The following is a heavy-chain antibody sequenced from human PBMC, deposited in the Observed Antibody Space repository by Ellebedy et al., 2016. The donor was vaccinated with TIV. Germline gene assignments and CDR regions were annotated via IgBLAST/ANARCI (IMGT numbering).Heavy chain of an antibody. V-gene: IGHV4-39*01. D-gene: IGHD4-11*01. CDR3: ARHVRNYDWFDP. J-gene: IGHJ5*02. CDR2: IYYSGST. CDR1: DGSISSSNYY. Sequence: SETLSLTCTVSDGSISSSNYYWGWIRQPPGKGLEWIGYIYYSGSTNYNPSLKSRVTISVDTSKNQFSLKLSSVTAADTAVYYCARHVRNYDWFDPWGQGTLVTVSS.